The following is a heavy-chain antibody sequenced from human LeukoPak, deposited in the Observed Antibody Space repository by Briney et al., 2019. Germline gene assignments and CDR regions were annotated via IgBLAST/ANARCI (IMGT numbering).Heavy chain of an antibody. CDR3: ARGSHYYDSSGYYPFDF. J-gene: IGHJ4*02. CDR2: INSDGSST. D-gene: IGHD3-22*01. Sequence: GGSLRLSCAASGFTFSSYWMHWVRQAPGKGLVWVSRINSDGSSTSYADSVEGRFTISRDNAKNTPYVQMNSLRAEDTAVYYCARGSHYYDSSGYYPFDFWGQGTLVTVSS. V-gene: IGHV3-74*01. CDR1: GFTFSSYW.